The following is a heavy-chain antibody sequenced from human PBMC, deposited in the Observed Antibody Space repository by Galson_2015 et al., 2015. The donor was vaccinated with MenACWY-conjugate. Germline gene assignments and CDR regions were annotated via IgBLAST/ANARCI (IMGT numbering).Heavy chain of an antibody. V-gene: IGHV3-30*02. J-gene: IGHJ4*02. CDR2: IRYDGSDK. D-gene: IGHD6-13*01. CDR3: AKGGSTWSFDDY. CDR1: GFTFSDYG. Sequence: SLRLSCAASGFTFSDYGMHWVRQAPGKGLEWVAFIRYDGSDKYYADSVKGRFTISRDYSKNTLFLQMNSLRPGDTAVYYCAKGGSTWSFDDYWGQGTLVTVSS.